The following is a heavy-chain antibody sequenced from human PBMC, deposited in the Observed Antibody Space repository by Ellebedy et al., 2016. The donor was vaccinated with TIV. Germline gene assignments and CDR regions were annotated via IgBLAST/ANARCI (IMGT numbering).Heavy chain of an antibody. V-gene: IGHV3-7*01. J-gene: IGHJ3*02. D-gene: IGHD4-17*01. CDR1: GFSFSSYW. CDR3: ATDGSYGDYRSPAHAFVI. CDR2: IRLDGGDK. Sequence: GESLKISCVGSGFSFSSYWMSWVRQAPGKGLEGVANIRLDGGDKYYVDSVKGRFTISRDNAKNSLYLQMNSLRAEDTSVYYCATDGSYGDYRSPAHAFVIWGQGTMVTVSS.